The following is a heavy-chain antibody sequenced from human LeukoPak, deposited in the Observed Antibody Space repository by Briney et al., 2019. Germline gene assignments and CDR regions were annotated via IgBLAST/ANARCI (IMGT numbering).Heavy chain of an antibody. CDR1: GDSISTYY. CDR2: IYYRVTS. CDR3: ARWFSSPEPEYFDY. V-gene: IGHV4-59*01. J-gene: IGHJ4*02. D-gene: IGHD1-14*01. Sequence: NPSETLSLTCTVSGDSISTYYWSWIRQPPGKGLEWIGYIYYRVTSDYNPSLKSRVTISVDTSRNQFSLKLSSVTAADTAVYYCARWFSSPEPEYFDYWGQGTLVTVSS.